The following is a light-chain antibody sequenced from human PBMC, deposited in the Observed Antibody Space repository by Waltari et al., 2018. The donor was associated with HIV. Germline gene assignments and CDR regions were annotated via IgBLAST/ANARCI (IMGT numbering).Light chain of an antibody. CDR3: GTWDRSLGGGV. CDR1: SSNIGTDY. Sequence: QSVLTQPPSVSAAPGQKVAISCSVSSSNIGTDYVSWYQHVPELLIYDNDKRPSGTPDRFSGSKSGTSATLDITGLQTGDGADYYCGTWDRSLGGGVFGGGTKLTVL. J-gene: IGLJ3*02. CDR2: DND. V-gene: IGLV1-51*01.